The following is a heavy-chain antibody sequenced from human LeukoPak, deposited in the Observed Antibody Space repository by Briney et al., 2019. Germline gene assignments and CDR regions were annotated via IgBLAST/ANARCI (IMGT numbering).Heavy chain of an antibody. J-gene: IGHJ4*02. D-gene: IGHD3-22*01. V-gene: IGHV4-59*01. Sequence: SETLSLTCTVSGVSISGYYWSWLRQPPGKGLEWVGYIYYSGSTNYNPSLKSRVTISVDTSKNQFSLKLSSVTAADTAVYYCARAYDSSGYYGSRFDYWGQGTLVTVSS. CDR1: GVSISGYY. CDR3: ARAYDSSGYYGSRFDY. CDR2: IYYSGST.